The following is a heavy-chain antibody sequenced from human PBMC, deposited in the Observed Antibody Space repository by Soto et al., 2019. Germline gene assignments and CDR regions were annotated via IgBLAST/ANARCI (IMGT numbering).Heavy chain of an antibody. Sequence: SETLSLTCAVSGDSISSVNWWSWVRQSPGQGLEWIGDIYHTGITYYNPSLKSRVTISVGTSKNQFSLKLSSVTAADTAVYYCARLSIAARPYYWGQGTLVTVSS. J-gene: IGHJ4*02. V-gene: IGHV4-4*02. CDR3: ARLSIAARPYY. CDR2: IYHTGIT. D-gene: IGHD6-6*01. CDR1: GDSISSVNW.